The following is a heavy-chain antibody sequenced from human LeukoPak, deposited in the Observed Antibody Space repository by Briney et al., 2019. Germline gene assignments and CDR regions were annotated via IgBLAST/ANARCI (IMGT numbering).Heavy chain of an antibody. CDR3: ARDCGLSGSGSYYTNWFDP. D-gene: IGHD3-10*01. V-gene: IGHV4-4*07. Sequence: SETLSLTCTVSGGSISSYYWSWIRQPAGKGLERIGRIYTSGSTNYNPSLKSRVTMSVDTSKNQFSLKLSSVTAADTAVYYCARDCGLSGSGSYYTNWFDPWGQGTLVTVSS. CDR2: IYTSGST. J-gene: IGHJ5*02. CDR1: GGSISSYY.